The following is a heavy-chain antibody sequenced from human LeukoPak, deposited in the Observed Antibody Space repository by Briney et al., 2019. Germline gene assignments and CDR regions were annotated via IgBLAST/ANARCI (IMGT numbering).Heavy chain of an antibody. Sequence: SETLSLTCAVYGGSFSGYYWSWIRQPLGKGLEWIGEINHSGSTNYNPSLKSRVTISVDTSKNQFSLKLSSVTAADTAVYYCAIADYGDYGARIDYYGMDVWGQGTTVTVSS. CDR2: INHSGST. D-gene: IGHD4-17*01. J-gene: IGHJ6*02. V-gene: IGHV4-34*01. CDR1: GGSFSGYY. CDR3: AIADYGDYGARIDYYGMDV.